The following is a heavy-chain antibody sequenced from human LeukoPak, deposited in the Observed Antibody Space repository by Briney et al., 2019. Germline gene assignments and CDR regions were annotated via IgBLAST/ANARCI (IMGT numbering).Heavy chain of an antibody. CDR1: GGSISTYY. CDR3: ARGQYSGSYPYYYGMDV. Sequence: SETLSLTCTVSGGSISTYYWSWIRQPPGKGLEWIGYIYYSGSTNYNPSLKSRVTISVDTSKNQFSLKLSSVTAADTAVYYCARGQYSGSYPYYYGMDVWGQGTTVTVSS. D-gene: IGHD1-26*01. J-gene: IGHJ6*02. V-gene: IGHV4-59*01. CDR2: IYYSGST.